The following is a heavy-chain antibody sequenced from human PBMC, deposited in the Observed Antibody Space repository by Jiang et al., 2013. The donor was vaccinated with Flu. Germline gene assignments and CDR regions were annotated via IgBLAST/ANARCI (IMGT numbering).Heavy chain of an antibody. D-gene: IGHD2-8*01. V-gene: IGHV3-7*03. Sequence: NIKQDGSEKYYVDSVKGRFTISRDNAKNSLYLQMNSLRAEDTAVYYCARDLVSCTNGVCYKWGNAFDIWGQGTMVTVSS. CDR3: ARDLVSCTNGVCYKWGNAFDI. CDR2: IKQDGSEK. J-gene: IGHJ3*02.